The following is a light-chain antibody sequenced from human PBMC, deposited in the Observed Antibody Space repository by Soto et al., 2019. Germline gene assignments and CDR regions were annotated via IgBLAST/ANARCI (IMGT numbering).Light chain of an antibody. CDR1: SSDVGGYNY. CDR2: EVR. V-gene: IGLV2-14*01. Sequence: QSALTQPASVSGSPGQSITISCTGTSSDVGGYNYVSWYQQHPGKAPKLMIYEVRNRPSGVSNRFSGSRSGITASLTISGLQAEDEADYYCSSYTCSGTLVFGGGTQLTVL. CDR3: SSYTCSGTLV. J-gene: IGLJ3*02.